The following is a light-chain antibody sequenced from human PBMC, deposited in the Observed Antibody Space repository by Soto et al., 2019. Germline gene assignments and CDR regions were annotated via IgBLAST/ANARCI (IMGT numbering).Light chain of an antibody. CDR2: AAA. Sequence: AIQMTQSPSSLSASVGDRVTITCRASQGIRNDLGWYQQKPGKAPTVLIFAAASLQRGVPSRFSGGGSGTDFTLTISSLQPEDFATYYCLQDYNYPHTFGQGTKVDIK. CDR1: QGIRND. CDR3: LQDYNYPHT. J-gene: IGKJ1*01. V-gene: IGKV1-6*01.